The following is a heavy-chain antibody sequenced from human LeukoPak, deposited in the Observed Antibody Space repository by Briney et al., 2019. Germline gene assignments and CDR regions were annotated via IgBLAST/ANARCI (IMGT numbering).Heavy chain of an antibody. CDR3: ARGGDWYGS. V-gene: IGHV3-7*01. J-gene: IGHJ5*01. CDR1: GFTLSDHW. D-gene: IGHD2-15*01. CDR2: IKEDGSVK. Sequence: GGSLRLSCAASGFTLSDHWMSWVRQAPGKGLEWVANIKEDGSVKYYVDSVKGRFTISRDNAKNSLYLQMNSLRAEDTAVYYCARGGDWYGSWGQGTLVTVSS.